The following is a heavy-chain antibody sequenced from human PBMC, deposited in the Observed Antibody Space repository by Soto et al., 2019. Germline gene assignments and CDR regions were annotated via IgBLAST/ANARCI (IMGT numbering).Heavy chain of an antibody. J-gene: IGHJ4*02. CDR1: GFNFKKFA. CDR2: ISRCGGSA. CDR3: AKADGQQWLIPHLDN. D-gene: IGHD6-19*01. Sequence: EVHLLESGGGVVQPGGSLRLSCVASGFNFKKFAMAWVRQAAGEGLEWVSGISRCGGSASYADSVKGRFSIARDDSKNTVSLQLNSLRVEDTAQYYCAKADGQQWLIPHLDNWGQGTLVTVS. V-gene: IGHV3-23*01.